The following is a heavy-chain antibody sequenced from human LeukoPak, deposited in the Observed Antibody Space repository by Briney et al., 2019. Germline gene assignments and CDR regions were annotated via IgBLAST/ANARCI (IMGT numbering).Heavy chain of an antibody. Sequence: ASVKVSCKASGYTFTNYAITWVRQAPGQGLEWMGWISAYNGNTNYAQKLQGRVTMTTDTSTSTAYMELRSLRSDDTSVYYCARVSPHRKLSYDYQNWFDTWGQGTLVTVSS. J-gene: IGHJ5*02. CDR1: GYTFTNYA. V-gene: IGHV1-18*01. CDR3: ARVSPHRKLSYDYQNWFDT. D-gene: IGHD5-18*01. CDR2: ISAYNGNT.